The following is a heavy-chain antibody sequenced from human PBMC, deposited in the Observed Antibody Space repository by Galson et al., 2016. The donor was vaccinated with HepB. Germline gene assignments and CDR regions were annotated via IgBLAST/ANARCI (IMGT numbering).Heavy chain of an antibody. CDR1: GGSISSGGYY. Sequence: TLSLTCSVSGGSISSGGYYWSWIRQHPGKGLEWIGYIYYSGSTYYNPSLKSRVTISVDKSKNQFSLKLSSVTAADTAVYYCARGHYSIWYVFDYWGQGTLVTVSS. CDR2: IYYSGST. CDR3: ARGHYSIWYVFDY. D-gene: IGHD6-13*01. J-gene: IGHJ4*02. V-gene: IGHV4-31*03.